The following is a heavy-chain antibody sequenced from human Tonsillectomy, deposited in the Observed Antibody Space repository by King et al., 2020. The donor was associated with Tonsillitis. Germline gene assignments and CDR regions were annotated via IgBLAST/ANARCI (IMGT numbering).Heavy chain of an antibody. J-gene: IGHJ4*02. D-gene: IGHD3-9*01. Sequence: VQLVESGGGVVQPGRSLRLSCVASGFTFSSYGMHWVRQAPGKGLEWVAVISYDGSNKYYADSVKGRFTISRDISKNTLYLQMNSLRAEDTALYYCAKFQTTITHRGFWGQGTLVTVSS. CDR1: GFTFSSYG. CDR2: ISYDGSNK. V-gene: IGHV3-30*18. CDR3: AKFQTTITHRGF.